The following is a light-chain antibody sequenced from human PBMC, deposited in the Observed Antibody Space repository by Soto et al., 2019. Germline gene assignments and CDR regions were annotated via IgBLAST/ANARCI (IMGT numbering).Light chain of an antibody. J-gene: IGLJ2*01. CDR2: LNSDGSH. V-gene: IGLV4-69*01. Sequence: QPVLTQAPSASASLGASVKLTCTLSSGHSSYAIAWHQQQPERGPRYLMKLNSDGSHNKGGGIPDRFSGSSSGAERYLTISSLQSEDEADYYCQTWGTGILVFGGGTNLTVL. CDR3: QTWGTGILV. CDR1: SGHSSYA.